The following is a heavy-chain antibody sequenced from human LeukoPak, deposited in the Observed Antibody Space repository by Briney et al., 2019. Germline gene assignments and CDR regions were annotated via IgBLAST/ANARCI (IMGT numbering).Heavy chain of an antibody. CDR1: GFTFSTYA. Sequence: GGSLRLSCAASGFTFSTYALTWVRQAPGKGLEWVSGISDSGGSTYYADSVKGRLTISRDNSKNTLYLQMTSLRAEDTAVYYCAKVDSSSWYVAFDMWGQGTMVTVPS. CDR2: ISDSGGST. D-gene: IGHD6-13*01. CDR3: AKVDSSSWYVAFDM. V-gene: IGHV3-23*01. J-gene: IGHJ3*02.